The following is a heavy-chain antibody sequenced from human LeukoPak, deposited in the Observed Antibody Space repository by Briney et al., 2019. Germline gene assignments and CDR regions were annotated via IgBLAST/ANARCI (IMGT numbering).Heavy chain of an antibody. J-gene: IGHJ4*02. CDR1: KFTFSTFA. D-gene: IGHD2-21*02. CDR3: ARGVVVTPRDYFDY. V-gene: IGHV3-30-3*01. Sequence: GGSLRLSCAASKFTFSTFAMHWVRQAPGKGLEWVALTSNDGSSKYYTDSVKGRFTISRDNSKNTLYLQMNSLRAEDTAVYYCARGVVVTPRDYFDYWGQGTLVTVSS. CDR2: TSNDGSSK.